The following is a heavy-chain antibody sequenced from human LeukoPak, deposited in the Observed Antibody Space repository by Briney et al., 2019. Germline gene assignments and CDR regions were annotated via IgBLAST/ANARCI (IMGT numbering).Heavy chain of an antibody. V-gene: IGHV1-2*02. Sequence: ASVKVSCKASGYTFTGYYMHWVRQAPGQGLEWIGWINPNSGGTNYVQKFQGRVTMTRDTSISTAYMELSSLRSEDTAVYYCARDNSVGDIAWWFDPWGQGTLVTVSS. D-gene: IGHD3-16*02. CDR3: ARDNSVGDIAWWFDP. CDR2: INPNSGGT. CDR1: GYTFTGYY. J-gene: IGHJ5*02.